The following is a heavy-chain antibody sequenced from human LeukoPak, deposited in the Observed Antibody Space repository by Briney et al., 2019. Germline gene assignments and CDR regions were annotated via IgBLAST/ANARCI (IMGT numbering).Heavy chain of an antibody. J-gene: IGHJ5*02. D-gene: IGHD6-6*01. CDR1: GGSISSYY. V-gene: IGHV4-4*07. CDR2: IYTSGST. CDR3: ARSTFSSSSVGRENWFDP. Sequence: SETLSLTCTVSGGSISSYYWSWIRQPAGKGLEWIGRIYTSGSTNYNPSLKSRVTISVDTSKNQFSLKLSSVTAADTAVYYCARSTFSSSSVGRENWFDPWGQGTLVTVSS.